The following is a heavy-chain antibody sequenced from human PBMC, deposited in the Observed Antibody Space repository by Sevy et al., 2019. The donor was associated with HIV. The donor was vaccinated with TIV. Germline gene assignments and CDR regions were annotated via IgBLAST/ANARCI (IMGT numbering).Heavy chain of an antibody. J-gene: IGHJ5*02. CDR1: GGSIGTSGSF. Sequence: SETLSLTCSISGGSIGTSGSFWGWIRQPPGKGLEWIGDISDRGATNYNPSLRSRVTISVDTSKSQLSLKLTSLTPADTAVYYCARIYDHWGQGVLVTVSS. CDR3: ARIYDH. V-gene: IGHV4-39*01. CDR2: ISDRGAT.